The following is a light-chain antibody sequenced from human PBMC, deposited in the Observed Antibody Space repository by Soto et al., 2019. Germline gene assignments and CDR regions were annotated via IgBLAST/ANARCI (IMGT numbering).Light chain of an antibody. CDR3: QQRSDWPIT. CDR1: QSVSSS. Sequence: EIVLTQSPATLSLSPGERATLSCRASQSVSSSFAWYQQKPGQAPRLLIYDASKRATGIPVRFSGSGSGTHFTVTISSLEPEDFAVDYCQQRSDWPITFGQGTRLEIK. J-gene: IGKJ5*01. V-gene: IGKV3-11*01. CDR2: DAS.